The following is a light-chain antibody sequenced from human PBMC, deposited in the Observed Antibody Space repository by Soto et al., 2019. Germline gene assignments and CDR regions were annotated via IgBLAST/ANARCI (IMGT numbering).Light chain of an antibody. CDR2: EVN. V-gene: IGLV2-23*02. Sequence: QSALTQPASVSGSPGQSIAISCTGTSSDVGSYDRVSWYQHHPGKAPTLMIYEVNKRPSGVSVRFSGSKSGNTASLTISGLQAEDEAYYYCCSSVGSPHWVFGGGTKLTVL. CDR1: SSDVGSYDR. CDR3: CSSVGSPHWV. J-gene: IGLJ3*02.